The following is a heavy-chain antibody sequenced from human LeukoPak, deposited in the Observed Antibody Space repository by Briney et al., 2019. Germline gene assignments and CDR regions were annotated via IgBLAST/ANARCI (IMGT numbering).Heavy chain of an antibody. V-gene: IGHV1-18*04. J-gene: IGHJ3*02. CDR2: ISAYNGNT. Sequence: ASVKVSCKASGYTFTGYYMHWVRQAPGQGLEWMGWISAYNGNTNYAQKLQGRVTMTTDTSTSTAYMELRSLRSDDTAVYYCACYDSSGYYHDGAFDIWGQGTMVTVSS. CDR1: GYTFTGYY. D-gene: IGHD3-22*01. CDR3: ACYDSSGYYHDGAFDI.